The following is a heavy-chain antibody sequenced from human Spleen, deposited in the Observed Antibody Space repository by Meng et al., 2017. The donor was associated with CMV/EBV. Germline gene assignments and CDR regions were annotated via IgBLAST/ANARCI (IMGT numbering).Heavy chain of an antibody. CDR1: GGSISSGDYY. V-gene: IGHV4-30-4*08. D-gene: IGHD5-24*01. CDR3: ATQESRDGHNPY. CDR2: IYYRGST. Sequence: VHLQESGPELLKPSQTLSLPCTVSGGSISSGDYYWSWIRQPPGKGLEWIGHIYYRGSTYYNPSLKSRLTISVDTSKNQFSLELSSVTAADTAVYHCATQESRDGHNPYWGQGTLVTVSS. J-gene: IGHJ4*02.